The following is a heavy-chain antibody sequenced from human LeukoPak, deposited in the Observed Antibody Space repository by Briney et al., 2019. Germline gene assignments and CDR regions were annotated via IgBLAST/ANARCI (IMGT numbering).Heavy chain of an antibody. Sequence: SETLSLTCAVYGGSFSGYYWSWIRQPPGKGLEGIGEINHSGSTNYNPSLKSRVTISVDTSKNQFSLKLSSVTAADTAVYYCARPSSRLRGWFDPWGQGTLVTVSS. J-gene: IGHJ5*02. D-gene: IGHD4-17*01. CDR3: ARPSSRLRGWFDP. V-gene: IGHV4-34*01. CDR1: GGSFSGYY. CDR2: INHSGST.